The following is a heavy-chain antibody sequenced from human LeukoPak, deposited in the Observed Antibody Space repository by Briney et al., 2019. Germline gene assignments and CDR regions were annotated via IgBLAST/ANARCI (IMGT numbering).Heavy chain of an antibody. D-gene: IGHD1-26*01. CDR2: INPNSGGT. Sequence: ASVKVSCKASGYTFTGYYMHWVRQAPGQGLEWMGWINPNSGGTNYAQKFQGRVTMTRDTSISTAYMELSRLRSDDTAVYYCARDRVSGSPDYYYYYMYVWGKGTTVTVSS. CDR3: ARDRVSGSPDYYYYYMYV. V-gene: IGHV1-2*02. CDR1: GYTFTGYY. J-gene: IGHJ6*03.